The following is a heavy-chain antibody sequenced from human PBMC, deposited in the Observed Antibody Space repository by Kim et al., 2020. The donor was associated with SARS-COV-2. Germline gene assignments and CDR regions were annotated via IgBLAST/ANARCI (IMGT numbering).Heavy chain of an antibody. CDR1: GFTFSTSP. Sequence: GGSLRLFCVASGFTFSTSPMGWVRQAPGEGLEWVSRINWDGTRTYYADSVKGRVTMSSDKSKNTVYLYMNSLRVEDTAVYYCAKGVTNSGFDYWGQGA. CDR3: AKGVTNSGFDY. J-gene: IGHJ4*02. CDR2: INWDGTRT. V-gene: IGHV3-23*01. D-gene: IGHD4-17*01.